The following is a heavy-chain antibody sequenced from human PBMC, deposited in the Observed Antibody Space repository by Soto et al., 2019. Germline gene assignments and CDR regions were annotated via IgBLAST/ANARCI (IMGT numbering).Heavy chain of an antibody. D-gene: IGHD5-18*01. CDR1: GFSLTTSGVG. Sequence: SGPTLVNPTQTLTLTCTFSGFSLTTSGVGVGWIRQPPGKALGWLALIYWNDDQAYSPSLKSRLTITKDTSKNQVVLTMTNMDPVDTATYYCAYRLGYSHGGAGFHCWDQGTRVTVS. CDR3: AYRLGYSHGGAGFHC. CDR2: IYWNDDQ. V-gene: IGHV2-5*01. J-gene: IGHJ4*02.